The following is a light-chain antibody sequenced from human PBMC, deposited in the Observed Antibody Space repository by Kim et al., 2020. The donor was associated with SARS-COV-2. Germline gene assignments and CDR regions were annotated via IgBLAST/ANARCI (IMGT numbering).Light chain of an antibody. Sequence: GQSITISCTGSSSDIGGYNYVSWYQQHPGKAPKLMIYEVSERPSGVPDRFSGSKSGNTASLTVSGLQAEDEAGYYCSSYAGSNIVVFGGGTKDRP. CDR2: EVS. CDR1: SSDIGGYNY. V-gene: IGLV2-8*01. J-gene: IGLJ2*01. CDR3: SSYAGSNIVV.